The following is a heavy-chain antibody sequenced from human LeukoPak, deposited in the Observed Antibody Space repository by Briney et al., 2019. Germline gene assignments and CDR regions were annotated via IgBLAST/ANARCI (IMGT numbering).Heavy chain of an antibody. D-gene: IGHD3-10*01. J-gene: IGHJ4*02. Sequence: GGSLRLSWAASGSSFSDAWMSWVGQIPGKGLEWVGRIESKTDGGTTDYAAPVKGRFTISRDDSTNTLYLQMNSLKSEDTAVYYCTTYGSGRKFDYWGQGILVTVSS. CDR1: GSSFSDAW. CDR3: TTYGSGRKFDY. V-gene: IGHV3-15*04. CDR2: IESKTDGGTT.